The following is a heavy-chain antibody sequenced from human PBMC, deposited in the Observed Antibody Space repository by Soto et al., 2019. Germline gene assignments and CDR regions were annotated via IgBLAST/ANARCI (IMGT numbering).Heavy chain of an antibody. V-gene: IGHV3-74*01. Sequence: GGSLRLSCAASGFSFSNCWMHWVRQAPGMGLVWVSHINSDGSSTTYADSVKGRFTISRDNAKNTLYLQMNSLTAEDTAVYYWASGIGYYGMDVWGQGTTVTVSS. J-gene: IGHJ6*02. CDR1: GFSFSNCW. CDR2: INSDGSST. D-gene: IGHD1-26*01. CDR3: ASGIGYYGMDV.